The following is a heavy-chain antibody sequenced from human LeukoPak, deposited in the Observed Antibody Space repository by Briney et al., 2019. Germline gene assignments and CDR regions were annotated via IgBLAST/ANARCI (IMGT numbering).Heavy chain of an antibody. CDR3: ARESPGYIDY. J-gene: IGHJ4*02. Sequence: GGSLRLSCVASGFTVSSNYMSWVRQAPGKGLEWVSVIYSGGSTYYADSVKGRFTISRDNSKNTLYLQMNSLRAEDTAMYYCARESPGYIDYWGQGTLVTVSS. CDR2: IYSGGST. V-gene: IGHV3-66*01. CDR1: GFTVSSNY.